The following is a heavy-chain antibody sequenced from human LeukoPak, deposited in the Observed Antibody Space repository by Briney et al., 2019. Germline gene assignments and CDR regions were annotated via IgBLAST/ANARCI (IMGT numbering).Heavy chain of an antibody. J-gene: IGHJ4*02. CDR2: VYYSGST. V-gene: IGHV4-59*13. CDR1: GGDISTYH. CDR3: ARGSGSYGFFDV. D-gene: IGHD5-18*01. Sequence: SETLSLTCSVSGGDISTYHWSWIRQSPGEAFEYIGNVYYSGSTNYNPSLRSRVTISVDVSKNQFSLNVRSVTAANTAVYYCARGSGSYGFFDVWGQGTLVTVSA.